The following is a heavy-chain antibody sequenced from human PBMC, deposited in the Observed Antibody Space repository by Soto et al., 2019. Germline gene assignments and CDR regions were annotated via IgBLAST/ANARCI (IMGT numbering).Heavy chain of an antibody. CDR1: GVTCSGYA. Sequence: GGSLRVCYAASGVTCSGYAVHWVRQAPGKGLEWVAVISYDGSNKDYADSVKGRFTISKDNPQNPLYLQMTSLRAEDTAVYFCARDTAMGHYYYSGMDVWGQGTTVTVSS. CDR3: ARDTAMGHYYYSGMDV. V-gene: IGHV3-30-3*01. J-gene: IGHJ6*02. CDR2: ISYDGSNK. D-gene: IGHD5-18*01.